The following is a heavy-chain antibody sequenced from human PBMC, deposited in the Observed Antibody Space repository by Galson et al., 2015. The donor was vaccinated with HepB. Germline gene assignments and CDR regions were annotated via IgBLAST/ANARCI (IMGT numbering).Heavy chain of an antibody. V-gene: IGHV3-23*01. D-gene: IGHD3-3*01. CDR1: GFTFGNYA. CDR3: VQGYFCDT. CDR2: ISKDAGNP. Sequence: SLRLSCATSGFTFGNYAMSWVRQGPGTGLEWVSLISKDAGNPYYADAVRGRFLISRDNSRDTLHLQMNSLRAEDTAIYYCVQGYFCDTWGQGIMVTVSS. J-gene: IGHJ3*02.